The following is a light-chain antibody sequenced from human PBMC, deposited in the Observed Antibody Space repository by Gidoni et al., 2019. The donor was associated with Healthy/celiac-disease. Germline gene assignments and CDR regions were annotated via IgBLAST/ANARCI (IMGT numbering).Light chain of an antibody. CDR3: MQGTHWPLT. CDR1: QSLVHSDGNTY. J-gene: IGKJ4*01. CDR2: KVS. V-gene: IGKV2-30*02. Sequence: MTQSPLSLPVTLGQPASISCRSSQSLVHSDGNTYLNWFQQRPGQSPRRLIYKVSNRDSGVPDRFGGSGSGTDFTLKISRVEAEDVGVYYCMQGTHWPLTFGGGTKVEIK.